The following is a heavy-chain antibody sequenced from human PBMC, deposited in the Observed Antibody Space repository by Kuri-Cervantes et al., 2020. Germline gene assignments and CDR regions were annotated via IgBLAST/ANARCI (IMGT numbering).Heavy chain of an antibody. CDR2: IKQDGSEK. J-gene: IGHJ6*03. CDR3: ARDGAPWGYSGTLMEYYYYYMDV. D-gene: IGHD5-12*01. V-gene: IGHV3-7*01. Sequence: GGSLRLSCAASGFTFSSYWMSWVRQAPGKGLEWVANIKQDGSEKYYVDSVKGRFTISRDNAKNSLYLQMNSLRAEDTAVYCCARDGAPWGYSGTLMEYYYYYMDVWGKGTTVTVSS. CDR1: GFTFSSYW.